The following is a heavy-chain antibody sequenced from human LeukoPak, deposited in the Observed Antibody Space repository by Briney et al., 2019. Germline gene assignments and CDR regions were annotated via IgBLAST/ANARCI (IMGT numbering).Heavy chain of an antibody. CDR3: ARAFIAAAGTIDGFDP. V-gene: IGHV4-59*01. CDR2: IYYSGST. Sequence: PSETLSLTCTVSGGSISSYYWSWIRQPPGKGLEWIGYIYYSGSTNYNPSLKSRVTISVDTSKNQFSLKLSSVTAADTAVYYCARAFIAAAGTIDGFDPWGQGTLVTVSS. D-gene: IGHD6-13*01. J-gene: IGHJ5*02. CDR1: GGSISSYY.